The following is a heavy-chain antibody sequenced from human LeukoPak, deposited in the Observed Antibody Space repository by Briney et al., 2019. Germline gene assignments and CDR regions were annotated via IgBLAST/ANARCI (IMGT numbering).Heavy chain of an antibody. CDR1: GDSITTITYY. J-gene: IGHJ4*02. CDR2: IYHTGNT. CDR3: ARLPRRATLDY. Sequence: SETLSLTCTVSGDSITTITYYWGWIRQPPGRVMEWIGSIYHTGNTKYHPSLKSRATISVDTSKNQFSLKLSSVTAADTAVYYCARLPRRATLDYWGQGTLVTVSS. V-gene: IGHV4-39*07.